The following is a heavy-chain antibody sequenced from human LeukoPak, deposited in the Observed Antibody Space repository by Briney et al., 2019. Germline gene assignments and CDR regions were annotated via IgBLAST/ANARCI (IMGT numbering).Heavy chain of an antibody. J-gene: IGHJ6*03. CDR3: AMVRDDYGDYYYYMDV. CDR2: IYPGDSDT. Sequence: GESLKISCKGSGYSFTSYWIGWVRQMPGKGLEWMGIIYPGDSDTRYSPSFQGQVTISADKSISTAYPQWSSLKASDTAMYYCAMVRDDYGDYYYYMDVWGKGTTVTVSS. D-gene: IGHD4-17*01. CDR1: GYSFTSYW. V-gene: IGHV5-51*01.